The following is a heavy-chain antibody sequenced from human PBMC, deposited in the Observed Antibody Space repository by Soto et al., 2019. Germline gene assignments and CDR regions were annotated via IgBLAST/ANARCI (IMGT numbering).Heavy chain of an antibody. D-gene: IGHD6-19*01. CDR2: ISWNSDSI. CDR1: GFTFDDFA. V-gene: IGHV3-9*01. J-gene: IGHJ4*02. CDR3: AKGESQWLVPFDY. Sequence: EVQLVESGGGLVQPGRSLRLSCAASGFTFDDFAMHWVRQAPGKGLEWVSGISWNSDSIDYADSVKGRFTISRDNAKNSLYLQMNSLRAGDTAFYYCAKGESQWLVPFDYWGQGTLVTVSS.